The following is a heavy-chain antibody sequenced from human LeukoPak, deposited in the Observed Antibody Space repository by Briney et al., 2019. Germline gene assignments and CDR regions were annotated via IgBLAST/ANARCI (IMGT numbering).Heavy chain of an antibody. CDR2: IHYIGST. CDR1: GDSISSHSYF. D-gene: IGHD6-19*01. Sequence: SETLSLTXTVSGDSISSHSYFWGWIRQPPGKGLEWIGNIHYIGSTYYNPSLKSRVTISVDTSTNQFSLKLSSVTAADTAVYYCAKTLPYSGGWRATFDFWGPGTLVTVSS. V-gene: IGHV4-39*01. J-gene: IGHJ4*02. CDR3: AKTLPYSGGWRATFDF.